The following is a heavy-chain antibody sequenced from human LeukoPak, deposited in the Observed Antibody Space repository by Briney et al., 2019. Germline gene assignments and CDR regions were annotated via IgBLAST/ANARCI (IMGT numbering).Heavy chain of an antibody. D-gene: IGHD6-13*01. CDR2: ISSSGSGGST. J-gene: IGHJ5*01. CDR1: GFTVSSNY. V-gene: IGHV3-23*01. CDR3: ARAYSSSWYDF. Sequence: GGSLRLSRAASGFTVSSNYMSWVRQAPGKGLEWVSGISSSGSGGSTYYADSVKGRFTISRDNSKNTLYLQINSVRAEDTAVYYCARAYSSSWYDFWGQGTLVTVSS.